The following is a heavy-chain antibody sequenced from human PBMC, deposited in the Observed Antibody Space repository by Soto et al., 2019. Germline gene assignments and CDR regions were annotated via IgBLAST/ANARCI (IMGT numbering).Heavy chain of an antibody. V-gene: IGHV1-18*01. Sequence: ASVKVSCKASGYTFTSYGISWVRQAPGQGLEWMGWISAYNGNTNYAQKLQGRVIMTADTSTSTAYMELSSLRSEDTAVYYCARGYYYDSSGYYKAPPRDAFDIWGQGTMVTVSS. CDR1: GYTFTSYG. CDR3: ARGYYYDSSGYYKAPPRDAFDI. D-gene: IGHD3-22*01. CDR2: ISAYNGNT. J-gene: IGHJ3*02.